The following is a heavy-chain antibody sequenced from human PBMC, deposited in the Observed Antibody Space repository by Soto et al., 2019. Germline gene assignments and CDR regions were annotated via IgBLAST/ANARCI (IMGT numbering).Heavy chain of an antibody. Sequence: GASVKVSCKASGYTFTSYAMHWVRQAPGQRLEWMGWINAGNGNTKYSQKFQGSVTITRDTSASTAYMELSSLRSEDTAVYYCARLGARGYSGYAYYYGMDVWGQGTTVTVSS. CDR1: GYTFTSYA. V-gene: IGHV1-3*01. J-gene: IGHJ6*02. CDR2: INAGNGNT. D-gene: IGHD5-12*01. CDR3: ARLGARGYSGYAYYYGMDV.